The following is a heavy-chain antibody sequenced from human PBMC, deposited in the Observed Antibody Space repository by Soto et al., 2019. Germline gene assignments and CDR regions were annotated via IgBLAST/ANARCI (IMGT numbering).Heavy chain of an antibody. D-gene: IGHD2-8*01. V-gene: IGHV3-30*03. Sequence: QVHLVESGGGVVQPGTSLTLSCAASGFTFSNYGMHWVRQAPGKGLEWVALTSYDGSNKYYADSVKGRFTISRDNSKNTLYLQMSSLSTEDTAVYYCAIKIDATKTGDHWGQGTLVTVSS. J-gene: IGHJ4*02. CDR3: AIKIDATKTGDH. CDR1: GFTFSNYG. CDR2: TSYDGSNK.